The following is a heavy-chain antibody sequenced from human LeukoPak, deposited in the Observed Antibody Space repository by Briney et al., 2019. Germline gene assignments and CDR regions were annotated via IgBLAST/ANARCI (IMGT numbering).Heavy chain of an antibody. Sequence: PSGTLSLTCAVSGGTISSSNWWSWVRQPPGKGLEWIGEIYHSGSTNYNPSLKSRVTISVDTSKNQFSLKLSSVTAADTAVYYCARDSLDYGDGPYFDYWGQGTLVTVSS. J-gene: IGHJ4*02. CDR2: IYHSGST. CDR3: ARDSLDYGDGPYFDY. D-gene: IGHD4-17*01. CDR1: GGTISSSNW. V-gene: IGHV4-4*02.